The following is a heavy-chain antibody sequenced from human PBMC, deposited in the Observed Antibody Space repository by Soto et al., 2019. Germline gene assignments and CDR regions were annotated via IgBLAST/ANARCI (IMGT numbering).Heavy chain of an antibody. CDR2: IYYSGST. CDR1: GGSISSYY. D-gene: IGHD6-13*01. J-gene: IGHJ5*02. Sequence: SETLSLTCTVSGGSISSYYWSWIRQPPGKGLEWIGYIYYSGSTNYNPSLRSRVTISVDTSKNQFSLKLSSVTAADTAVYYCAREIAAAGGFDPWGQGTLVTVSS. V-gene: IGHV4-59*01. CDR3: AREIAAAGGFDP.